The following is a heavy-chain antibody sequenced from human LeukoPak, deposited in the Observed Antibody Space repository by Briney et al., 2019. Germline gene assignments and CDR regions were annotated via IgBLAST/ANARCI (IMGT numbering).Heavy chain of an antibody. CDR2: VSISGDNT. Sequence: GGTLRLSCAASGFNFNNYGMSWVRQAPEKGLEWVSSVSISGDNTYYSDSVKGRFTISRDNSKDTLDLLMSSLRADDTAVYYCARGRGRNPSGYYYYTDVWGKGTTVTVSS. CDR1: GFNFNNYG. J-gene: IGHJ6*03. V-gene: IGHV3-23*01. D-gene: IGHD2-15*01. CDR3: ARGRGRNPSGYYYYTDV.